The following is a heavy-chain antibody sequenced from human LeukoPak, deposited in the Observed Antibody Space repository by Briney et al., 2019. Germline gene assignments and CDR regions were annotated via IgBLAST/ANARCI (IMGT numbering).Heavy chain of an antibody. CDR2: IYYSGST. CDR3: ARDLLWFGEWEFKDY. V-gene: IGHV4-39*07. Sequence: SETLSLTCTVSGGSISSSSYYWGWIRQPPGKGLEWIGSIYYSGSTYYNPSLKSRVTISVDTSKNQFSLKLSSVTAADTAVYYCARDLLWFGEWEFKDYWGQGTLVTVSS. D-gene: IGHD3-10*01. CDR1: GGSISSSSYY. J-gene: IGHJ4*02.